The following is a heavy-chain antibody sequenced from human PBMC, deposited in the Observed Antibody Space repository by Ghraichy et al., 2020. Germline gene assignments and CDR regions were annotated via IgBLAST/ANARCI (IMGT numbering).Heavy chain of an antibody. Sequence: ASVKVSCKASGYTFTGYYMHWVRQAPGQGLEGMGWINPNSGGTNYAQKFQGRVTMTRDTSISTAYMELSRLRSDDTAVYYCARDWQQLVPGWFDPWGQGTLVTVSS. V-gene: IGHV1-2*02. J-gene: IGHJ5*02. CDR1: GYTFTGYY. CDR2: INPNSGGT. D-gene: IGHD6-13*01. CDR3: ARDWQQLVPGWFDP.